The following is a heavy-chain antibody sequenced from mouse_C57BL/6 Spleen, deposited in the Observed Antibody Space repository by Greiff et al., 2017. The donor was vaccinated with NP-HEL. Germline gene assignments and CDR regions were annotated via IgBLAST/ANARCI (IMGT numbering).Heavy chain of an antibody. V-gene: IGHV1-62-2*01. CDR2: IYPGSGSI. Sequence: VQLQQSGAELVKPGASVKLSCKASGYTITEYTIPWVKQTPGQGLEWIGWIYPGSGSIKYNEKFKDKATLTADKSSSTVYLELSRLTSDDSAVYFGARQNYYGYEEYAMDYWGQGTSVTVSS. CDR1: GYTITEYT. D-gene: IGHD2-2*01. J-gene: IGHJ4*01. CDR3: ARQNYYGYEEYAMDY.